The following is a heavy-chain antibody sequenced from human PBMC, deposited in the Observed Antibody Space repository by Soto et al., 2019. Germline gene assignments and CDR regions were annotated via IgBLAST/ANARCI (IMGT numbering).Heavy chain of an antibody. J-gene: IGHJ1*01. CDR2: IWHDGSSK. CDR3: AKGVPGIAVAGTGYFQH. D-gene: IGHD6-19*01. V-gene: IGHV3-33*06. Sequence: GGSLRLSCASSGFTFRNYGMHLVRHTPGRGLEWMALIWHDGSSKYYADSVKGRFTISRDNSKNTLYLQMNSLRAEDTAVYYCAKGVPGIAVAGTGYFQHWGQGTLVTVSS. CDR1: GFTFRNYG.